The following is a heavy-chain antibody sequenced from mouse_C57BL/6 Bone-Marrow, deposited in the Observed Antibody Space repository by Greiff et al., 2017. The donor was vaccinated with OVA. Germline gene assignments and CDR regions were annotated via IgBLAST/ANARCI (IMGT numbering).Heavy chain of an antibody. Sequence: EVQLVESGGGLVQPGGSMKLSCVASGFTFSNYWMNWVRQSPEKGLEWVAQIRLKSDNYATHYAESVKGRFTISRDDSKSSVYLQMNNLRAEDTGIYYCTTTTVVADFFDYWGQGTTLTVSS. CDR1: GFTFSNYW. D-gene: IGHD1-1*01. V-gene: IGHV6-3*01. CDR2: IRLKSDNYAT. J-gene: IGHJ2*01. CDR3: TTTTVVADFFDY.